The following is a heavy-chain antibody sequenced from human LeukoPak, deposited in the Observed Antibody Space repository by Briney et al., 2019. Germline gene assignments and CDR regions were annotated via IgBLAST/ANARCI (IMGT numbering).Heavy chain of an antibody. V-gene: IGHV3-43*02. CDR2: ISGDGGST. D-gene: IGHD6-13*01. J-gene: IGHJ4*02. Sequence: GGSLRLFCAASGFTFDDYAMHWVRQGPGKCLEWVSLISGDGGSTYYADSVKGRFTISRDNSKNSLYLQMNSLRTEDTALYYCAKDIIRYSSSWYTNWGQGTLVTVSS. CDR3: AKDIIRYSSSWYTN. CDR1: GFTFDDYA.